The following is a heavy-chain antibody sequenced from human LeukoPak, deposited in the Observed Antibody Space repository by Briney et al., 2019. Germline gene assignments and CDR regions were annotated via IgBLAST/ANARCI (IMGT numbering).Heavy chain of an antibody. J-gene: IGHJ6*03. CDR2: IYHSGST. CDR1: GGSISSRNW. D-gene: IGHD1-1*01. Sequence: SETLSLTCAVSGGSISSRNWWSWVRQPPGKGLEWIGEIYHSGSTNYNPSLQGRVSISVDKSKNQFSLKLSSVTAADTAVYYCARGYSRDYYYMDVWGKGTTVTVSS. CDR3: ARGYSRDYYYMDV. V-gene: IGHV4-4*02.